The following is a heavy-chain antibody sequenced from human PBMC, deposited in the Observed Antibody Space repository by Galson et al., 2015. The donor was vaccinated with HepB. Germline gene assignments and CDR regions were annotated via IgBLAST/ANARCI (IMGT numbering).Heavy chain of an antibody. CDR2: IIPIFGTA. CDR3: ARLSPELPAAFDI. D-gene: IGHD1-26*01. Sequence: SVKVSCKASGGTFSSYAISWVRQAPGQGLEWMGGIIPIFGTANYAQKFQGRVTITADESTSTAYMELSSLRSEDTAVYYCARLSPELPAAFDIWGQGTMVTVSS. J-gene: IGHJ3*02. CDR1: GGTFSSYA. V-gene: IGHV1-69*13.